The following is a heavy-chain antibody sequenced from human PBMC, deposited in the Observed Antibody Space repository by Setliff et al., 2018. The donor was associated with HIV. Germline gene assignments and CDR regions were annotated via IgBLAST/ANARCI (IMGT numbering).Heavy chain of an antibody. J-gene: IGHJ5*02. Sequence: KPSETLSLTCSVSGASLQSYYWSWIRQPAGKGLQWIGRIYYVGWSKYNPSLEDRVTMSVDTSNNQFSLSLRSVTAADTAIYYCARSIHGGGSEPFDTWGQGILVTVSS. D-gene: IGHD3-10*01. CDR3: ARSIHGGGSEPFDT. V-gene: IGHV4-4*07. CDR2: IYYVGWS. CDR1: GASLQSYY.